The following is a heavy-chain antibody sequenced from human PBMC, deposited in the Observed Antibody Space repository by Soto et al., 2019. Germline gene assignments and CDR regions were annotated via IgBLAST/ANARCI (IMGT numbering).Heavy chain of an antibody. CDR2: INAANGAT. V-gene: IGHV1-3*01. J-gene: IGHJ4*02. Sequence: LLISGQSLEWMGWINAANGATKYTEKFQGRVTITRDTSARTAYMDLSSLSSKDTALYFCASVTCETSGFSAYWVQGTPVPVSS. CDR3: ASVTCETSGFSAY. D-gene: IGHD5-12*01.